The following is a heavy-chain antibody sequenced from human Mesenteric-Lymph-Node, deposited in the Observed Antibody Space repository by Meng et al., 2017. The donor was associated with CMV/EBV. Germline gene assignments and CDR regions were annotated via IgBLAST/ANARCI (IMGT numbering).Heavy chain of an antibody. CDR2: INAGNGNT. CDR3: ARPQYSSGWSLFY. CDR1: GYTFTSYA. D-gene: IGHD6-19*01. J-gene: IGHJ4*02. Sequence: KASGYTFTSYAMHWVRQAPGQRLEWMGWINAGNGNTKYSQKFQGRVTITRDTSTSTVYMDLSSLTPEDTAVYYCARPQYSSGWSLFYWGQGTLVTVSS. V-gene: IGHV1-3*01.